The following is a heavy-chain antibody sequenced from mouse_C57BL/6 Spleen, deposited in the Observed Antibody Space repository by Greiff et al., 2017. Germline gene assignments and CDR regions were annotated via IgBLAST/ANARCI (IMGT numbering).Heavy chain of an antibody. Sequence: QVQLKQPGAELVRPGSSVKLSCKASGYTFTSYWMDWVKQRPGQGLEWIGNIYPSDSETHYNQKFKDKATLTVDKSSSTAYMQLSSLTSEDAAVYYCGRRAITTVVADDDWGQGTTLTVSS. D-gene: IGHD1-1*01. J-gene: IGHJ2*01. CDR3: GRRAITTVVADDD. CDR1: GYTFTSYW. V-gene: IGHV1-61*01. CDR2: IYPSDSET.